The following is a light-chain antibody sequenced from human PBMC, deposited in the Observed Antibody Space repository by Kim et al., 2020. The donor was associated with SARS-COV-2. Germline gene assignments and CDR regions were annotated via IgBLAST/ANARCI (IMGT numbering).Light chain of an antibody. V-gene: IGLV2-23*02. CDR2: EVT. CDR3: CSYARSNTLL. J-gene: IGLJ2*01. CDR1: SSDVGGYNL. Sequence: HSALTQPASMSGSPGQSITISCTGTSSDVGGYNLVSWYQQHPGKAPQLMIYEVTKRPSGVSDRFSGSKSGNTASLTISGLQADDEAEYYCCSYARSNTLLFGGGTKL.